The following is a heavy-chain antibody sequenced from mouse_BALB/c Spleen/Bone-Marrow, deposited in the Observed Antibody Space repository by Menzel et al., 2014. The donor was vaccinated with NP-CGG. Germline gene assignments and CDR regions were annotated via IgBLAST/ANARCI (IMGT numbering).Heavy chain of an antibody. CDR1: GYTFTSYY. CDR2: INPSNGGT. Sequence: QVQLQQSGAELVEPGASVKLSCKASGYTFTSYYMYCVKQRPGQGLEWIGEINPSNGGTNFNEKFKSKATLTVDKSSSTAYMQLSSLTFEDSAIYYCTRPYYGYVGYAYWGQGTQVAVSA. J-gene: IGHJ3*01. CDR3: TRPYYGYVGYAY. D-gene: IGHD1-2*01. V-gene: IGHV1S81*02.